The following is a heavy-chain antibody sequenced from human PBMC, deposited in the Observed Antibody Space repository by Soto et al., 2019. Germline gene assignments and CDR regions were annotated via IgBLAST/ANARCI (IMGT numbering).Heavy chain of an antibody. CDR1: GYTFTSYG. J-gene: IGHJ3*02. CDR3: ARDRFGWWYLPTYRHDAFDI. V-gene: IGHV1-18*01. D-gene: IGHD2-15*01. Sequence: QVQLVQSGAEVKKPGASVKVSCKASGYTFTSYGISWVRQAPGQGLEWMGWISAYNGNTNYAQKLQGRVTMTTDTSTSTAYMELRSLRSDDTAVYYCARDRFGWWYLPTYRHDAFDIWGQGTMVTVSS. CDR2: ISAYNGNT.